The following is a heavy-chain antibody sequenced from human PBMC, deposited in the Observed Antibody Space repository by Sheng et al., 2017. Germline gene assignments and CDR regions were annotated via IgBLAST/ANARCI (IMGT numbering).Heavy chain of an antibody. CDR3: ARRGVRKLYWYFDL. CDR1: GGSFSGYY. Sequence: QVQLQQWGAGLLKPSETLSLTCAVYGGSFSGYYWSWIRQPPGKGLEWIGEINHSGSTNYNPSLESRVTISLDTSKNQFSLKLTSVTAADTAVYFCARRGVRKLYWYFDLWGRGTLVTVSS. D-gene: IGHD3-10*01. CDR2: INHSGST. V-gene: IGHV4-34*01. J-gene: IGHJ2*01.